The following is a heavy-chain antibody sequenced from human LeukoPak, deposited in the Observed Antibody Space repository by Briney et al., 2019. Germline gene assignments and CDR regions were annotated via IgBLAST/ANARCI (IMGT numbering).Heavy chain of an antibody. J-gene: IGHJ4*02. Sequence: PGGSLRLSCGASGFTFSGYWMSWVRQAPGKGLEWVANIHKDGSAKRYGDSVKGRFTISRDNAKSSLYLQMNSLRVEDTAVYYCARDRGFGADDSWGQGSLVTVSS. V-gene: IGHV3-7*01. CDR1: GFTFSGYW. D-gene: IGHD3-10*01. CDR2: IHKDGSAK. CDR3: ARDRGFGADDS.